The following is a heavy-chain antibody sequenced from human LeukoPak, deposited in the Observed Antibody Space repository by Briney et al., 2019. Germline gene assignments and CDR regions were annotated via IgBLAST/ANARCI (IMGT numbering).Heavy chain of an antibody. CDR2: IKSKTDGGTT. CDR1: GFTFSNAW. CDR3: TTDGDILTAPEGFDP. V-gene: IGHV3-15*01. D-gene: IGHD3-9*01. Sequence: GGSLRLSCAASGFTFSNAWMSWVRQAPGKGLEWVGRIKSKTDGGTTDYAAPVKGRFTISRDDSKNTLYLQMNSLKTEDTAVYYCTTDGDILTAPEGFDPWGQGTLVTVSS. J-gene: IGHJ5*02.